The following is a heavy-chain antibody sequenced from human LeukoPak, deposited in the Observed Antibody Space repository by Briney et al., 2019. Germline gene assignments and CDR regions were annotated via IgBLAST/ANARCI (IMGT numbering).Heavy chain of an antibody. J-gene: IGHJ4*02. CDR3: AGDYGDYYFDY. D-gene: IGHD4-17*01. CDR1: GGSISSGGYY. V-gene: IGHV4-39*07. CDR2: INHSGST. Sequence: SETLSLTCTVSGGSISSGGYYWSWIRQPPGKGLEWIGEINHSGSTNYNPSLKSRVTISVDTSKNQFSLKLSSVTAADTAVYYCAGDYGDYYFDYWGQGTLVTVSS.